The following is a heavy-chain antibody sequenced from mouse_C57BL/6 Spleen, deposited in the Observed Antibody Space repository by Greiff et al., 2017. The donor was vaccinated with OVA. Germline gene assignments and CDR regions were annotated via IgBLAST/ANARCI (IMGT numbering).Heavy chain of an antibody. D-gene: IGHD1-1*01. CDR1: GYTFTDYN. V-gene: IGHV1-18*01. CDR2: INPNNGGT. CDR3: AREDYYGSSRY. Sequence: DVKLQESGPELVKPGASVKISCKASGYTFTDYNMDWVKQSHGKSLEWIGDINPNNGGTIYNQKFKGKATLTVDKSSSTAYMELRSLTSEDTAVYYCAREDYYGSSRYWGQGTLVTVSA. J-gene: IGHJ3*01.